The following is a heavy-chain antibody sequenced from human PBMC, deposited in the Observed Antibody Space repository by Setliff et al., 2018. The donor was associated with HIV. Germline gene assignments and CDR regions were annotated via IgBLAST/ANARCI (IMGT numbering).Heavy chain of an antibody. CDR2: IIPIFGTT. Sequence: VASVKVSCKASGYTFTSYDISWVRQAPGQGLEWMGGIIPIFGTTNYAQKFQGRVTITADESTSTAYMELSSLRSEDTAVYYCARDRGVYCRSTNCYSPVDAFDIWGQGTMVTVSS. D-gene: IGHD2-2*01. V-gene: IGHV1-69*13. CDR1: GYTFTSYD. CDR3: ARDRGVYCRSTNCYSPVDAFDI. J-gene: IGHJ3*02.